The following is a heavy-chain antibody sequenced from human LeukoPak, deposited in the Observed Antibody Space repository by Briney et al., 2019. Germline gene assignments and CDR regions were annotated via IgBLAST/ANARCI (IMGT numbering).Heavy chain of an antibody. CDR3: ARGVEPLAANTLAY. J-gene: IGHJ4*02. CDR2: LYSDGNT. CDR1: GCTIITND. D-gene: IGHD1-14*01. V-gene: IGHV3-53*01. Sequence: GGSLRLSCAASGCTIITNDMTWVRQAPGKGLEWVSVLYSDGNTKYADAVQGRFTVSRDNSKNTLYLEMNSLSPDDTAVYYCARGVEPLAANTLAYWGQGTLVTVSS.